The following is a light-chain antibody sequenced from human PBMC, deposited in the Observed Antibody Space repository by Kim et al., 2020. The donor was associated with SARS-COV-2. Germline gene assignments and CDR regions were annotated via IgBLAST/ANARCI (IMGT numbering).Light chain of an antibody. Sequence: GQRVSISCSGSFPNIGGNNVNWYQHIPGRAPRLLIHTNNQRPSGVPDRFAGSKSDTSASLAISGLQSDDEADYYCAAWDGRLNAYVFGTGTKVTVL. CDR3: AAWDGRLNAYV. CDR1: FPNIGGNN. V-gene: IGLV1-44*01. CDR2: TNN. J-gene: IGLJ1*01.